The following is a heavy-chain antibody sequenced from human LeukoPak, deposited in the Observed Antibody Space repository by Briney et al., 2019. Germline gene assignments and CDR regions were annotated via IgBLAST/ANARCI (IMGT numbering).Heavy chain of an antibody. CDR3: ARDRTKYCRSTSCPLDY. J-gene: IGHJ4*02. D-gene: IGHD2-2*01. CDR2: INPNSGGT. V-gene: IGHV1-2*02. CDR1: GGTFSSYA. Sequence: ASVKVSCKASGGTFSSYAISWVRQAPGQGLEWMGWINPNSGGTNYAQKFPGRVTMTRDTSISTAYMELSRLRSDDTAVYYCARDRTKYCRSTSCPLDYWGQGTLVTVSS.